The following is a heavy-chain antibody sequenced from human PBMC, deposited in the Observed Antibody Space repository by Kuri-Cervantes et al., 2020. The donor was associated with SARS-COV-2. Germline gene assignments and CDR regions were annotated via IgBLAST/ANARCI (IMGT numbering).Heavy chain of an antibody. V-gene: IGHV3-30*02. CDR3: AKGSVEMATTY. D-gene: IGHD5-24*01. CDR1: GFTFSSYG. Sequence: GGSLRLSCAASGFTFSSYGMHWVRQAPGKGLEWVAVIWYDGSNKYYADSVKGRFTISRDNSKNTLYLQMNSLRAEDTAVYYCAKGSVEMATTYWGQGTLVTVSS. J-gene: IGHJ4*02. CDR2: IWYDGSNK.